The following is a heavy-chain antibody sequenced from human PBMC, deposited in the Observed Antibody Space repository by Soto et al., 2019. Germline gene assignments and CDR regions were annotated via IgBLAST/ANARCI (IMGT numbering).Heavy chain of an antibody. D-gene: IGHD7-27*01. Sequence: QVQLQESGPGLVKPSETLSLTCTVSGGSISSYYWSWIRQPPGKGLEWIGYIYYSGSTNYNPSLKSRVTISVDTSKNQFSLKLSSVTAADTAVYYCARGLGYNWFDPWGQGTLVTVSS. CDR2: IYYSGST. CDR3: ARGLGYNWFDP. J-gene: IGHJ5*02. V-gene: IGHV4-59*01. CDR1: GGSISSYY.